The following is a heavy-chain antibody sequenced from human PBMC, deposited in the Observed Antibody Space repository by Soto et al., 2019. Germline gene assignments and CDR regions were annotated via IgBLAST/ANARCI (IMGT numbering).Heavy chain of an antibody. D-gene: IGHD3-16*01. CDR2: IKQDGSEK. Sequence: GGSLRLSCAASGFTFSTYWVSWIRQAPGKGLEWVANIKQDGSEKYYVDSVKGRFTISRDNAENSLYLQMNSLRAEDTAVYYCARAIGADFDYWGQGXLVTVSS. J-gene: IGHJ4*02. CDR1: GFTFSTYW. V-gene: IGHV3-7*03. CDR3: ARAIGADFDY.